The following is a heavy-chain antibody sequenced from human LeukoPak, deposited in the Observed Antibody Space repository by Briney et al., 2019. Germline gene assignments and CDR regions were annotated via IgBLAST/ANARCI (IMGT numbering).Heavy chain of an antibody. J-gene: IGHJ4*02. CDR3: ARSLYYDSSGFDY. CDR1: GFTVSSNY. V-gene: IGHV3-53*01. D-gene: IGHD3-22*01. CDR2: IYSGGST. Sequence: GGSLRLSCAASGFTVSSNYMSWVRQAPGKGLEWVSVIYSGGSTYYADSVKGRFTISRDNSKNTLYLQMNSLRAEDTAVYYCARSLYYDSSGFDYWGQGTLVTVSS.